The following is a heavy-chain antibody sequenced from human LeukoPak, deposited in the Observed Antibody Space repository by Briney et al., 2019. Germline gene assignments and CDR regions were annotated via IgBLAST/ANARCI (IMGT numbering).Heavy chain of an antibody. D-gene: IGHD2-15*01. Sequence: PGGPLRLSCAASGFTFSSYAMSWVRQAPGQGLEWVSAISGSGGSTYYADSVKGRFTISRDNSKNTLYLQMNSLRAEDTAVYYCATSLAVVAATSYFDYWGQGTLVTVSS. CDR3: ATSLAVVAATSYFDY. J-gene: IGHJ4*02. CDR2: ISGSGGST. CDR1: GFTFSSYA. V-gene: IGHV3-23*01.